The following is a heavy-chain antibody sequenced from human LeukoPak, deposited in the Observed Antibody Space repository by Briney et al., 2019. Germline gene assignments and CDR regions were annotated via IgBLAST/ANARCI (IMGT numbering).Heavy chain of an antibody. CDR2: IYYRRTT. J-gene: IGHJ3*02. D-gene: IGHD5-18*01. CDR3: ARDLSTSAWLQDAFDI. CDR1: GYSISSGYD. V-gene: IGHV4-38-2*02. Sequence: PSETLSLTCTVSGYSISSGYDWGWIRQPPGKGLEWIGSIYYRRTTYYNPSLKSRVTISVDTSKNQFSLRLSSMTAADTALYYCARDLSTSAWLQDAFDIWGQGTMVTVSS.